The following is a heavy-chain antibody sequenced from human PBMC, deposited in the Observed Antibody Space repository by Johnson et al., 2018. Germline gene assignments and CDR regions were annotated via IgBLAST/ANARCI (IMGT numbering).Heavy chain of an antibody. D-gene: IGHD3-10*01. V-gene: IGHV3-52*02. Sequence: VQLVESGGGVVQPGRSLRLSCAASGFTFSSSWMHWVCQAPEKGQEWVVDIKCDGSEKYYVDSVKGRLTISRDNAKNSLYLKMNSLRPGDTALFYCAKDINTMVHLAPFDIWGQGTTVTVSS. CDR1: GFTFSSSW. J-gene: IGHJ3*02. CDR3: AKDINTMVHLAPFDI. CDR2: IKCDGSEK.